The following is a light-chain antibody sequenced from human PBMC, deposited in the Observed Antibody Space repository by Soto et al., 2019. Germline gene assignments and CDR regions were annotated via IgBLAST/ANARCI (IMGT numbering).Light chain of an antibody. CDR3: SSYAGINNFDVV. CDR1: SSDVGRYNY. Sequence: QAALTQPPSASGSPGQSVTISCTGTSSDVGRYNYVSWYQQHPGKAPKLMIYEVSKRPSGIPDRFSGSKFGNTASLTVSGIQAEDEAHYYCSSYAGINNFDVVFGGGTKLTVL. CDR2: EVS. V-gene: IGLV2-8*01. J-gene: IGLJ2*01.